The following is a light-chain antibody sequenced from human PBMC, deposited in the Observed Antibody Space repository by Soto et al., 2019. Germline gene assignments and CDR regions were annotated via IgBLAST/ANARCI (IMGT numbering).Light chain of an antibody. CDR3: QQRLTGPWT. J-gene: IGKJ1*01. Sequence: EIVLTQSPATLSLSPGDGATLSCRASQSITKFLAWYQQRPGQPPRPLTYEASERASGVPARFSGSGSGTDFTLTISSLEPEDFASYYCQQRLTGPWTFGQGTRVEI. V-gene: IGKV3-11*01. CDR1: QSITKF. CDR2: EAS.